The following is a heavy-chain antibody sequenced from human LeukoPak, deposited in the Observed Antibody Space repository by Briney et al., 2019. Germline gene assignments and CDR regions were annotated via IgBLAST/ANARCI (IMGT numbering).Heavy chain of an antibody. Sequence: SETLSLTCTVSGVSISNSYWSWVRQPPGKGLEWIGHIYSSGSTTYSPSLKSRVTMSVDTSKNQFSLKLTSVTAADTAVYYCARHRSDGTYPLDYWGQGALVTVSS. J-gene: IGHJ4*02. CDR2: IYSSGST. CDR3: ARHRSDGTYPLDY. CDR1: GVSISNSY. D-gene: IGHD1-26*01. V-gene: IGHV4-59*08.